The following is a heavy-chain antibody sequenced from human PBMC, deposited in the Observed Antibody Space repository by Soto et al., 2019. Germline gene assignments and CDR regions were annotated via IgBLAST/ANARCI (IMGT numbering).Heavy chain of an antibody. Sequence: QVQLVQSGAEVKKPGASVKVSCKASGYTFTSYGISWVRQAPGQGLEWMGWISAYNGNTNYAQKLQGRVTMTTDTSTSTAYMELRSLRSDDTAVYYCARDQSPYSRSYSGWFDPWGQGTLVTVSS. J-gene: IGHJ5*02. CDR2: ISAYNGNT. V-gene: IGHV1-18*04. CDR3: ARDQSPYSRSYSGWFDP. CDR1: GYTFTSYG. D-gene: IGHD1-26*01.